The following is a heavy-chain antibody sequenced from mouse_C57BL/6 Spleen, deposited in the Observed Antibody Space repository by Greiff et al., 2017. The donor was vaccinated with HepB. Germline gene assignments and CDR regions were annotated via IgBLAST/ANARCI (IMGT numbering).Heavy chain of an antibody. D-gene: IGHD1-1*01. CDR1: GFSLTSYG. CDR2: IWSGGST. J-gene: IGHJ1*03. Sequence: VMLVESGPGLVQPSQSLSITCTVSGFSLTSYGVHWVRQSPGKGLEWLGVIWSGGSTDYNAAFISRLSISKDNSKSQVFFKMNSLQADDTAIYYCARKALSSYWYFDVWGTGTTVTVSS. CDR3: ARKALSSYWYFDV. V-gene: IGHV2-2*01.